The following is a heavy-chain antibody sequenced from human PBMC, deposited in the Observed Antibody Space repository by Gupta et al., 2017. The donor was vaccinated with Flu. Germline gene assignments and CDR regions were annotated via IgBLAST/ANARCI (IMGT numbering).Heavy chain of an antibody. CDR3: ARGAFWNTYYLGYAMDV. V-gene: IGHV3-74*01. CDR2: INSEGSST. D-gene: IGHD3-3*01. Sequence: TISSYWMHWVRHAPGKGLMWVSRINSEGSSTSYADSVKGRFTISRDNAKNTLYLQMDSLRVEDTAVYYCARGAFWNTYYLGYAMDVWGQGTTVTVSS. CDR1: TISSYW. J-gene: IGHJ6*02.